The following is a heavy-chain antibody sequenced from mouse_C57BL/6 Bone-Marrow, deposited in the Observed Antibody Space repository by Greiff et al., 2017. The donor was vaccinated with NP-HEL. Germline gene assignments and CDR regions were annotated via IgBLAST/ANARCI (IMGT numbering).Heavy chain of an antibody. CDR1: GFTFSSYA. Sequence: EVKVEESGEGLVKPGGSLKLSCAASGFTFSSYAMSWVRQTPEKRLEWVAYISSGGDYIYYADTVKGRFTISRDNARNTLYLQMSSLKSEDTAMYYCTRDEEANWEDAMDYWGQGTSVTVSS. V-gene: IGHV5-9-1*02. CDR2: ISSGGDYI. D-gene: IGHD4-1*01. CDR3: TRDEEANWEDAMDY. J-gene: IGHJ4*01.